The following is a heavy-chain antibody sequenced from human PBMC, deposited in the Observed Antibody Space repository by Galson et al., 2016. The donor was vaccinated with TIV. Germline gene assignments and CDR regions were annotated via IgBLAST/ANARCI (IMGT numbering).Heavy chain of an antibody. Sequence: SLRLSCAASGFSFGDYAMHWVRQAPGKGLEWVSGINWNSGSVDFADSVKGRFTISRDNAKNSLYLQMNSLRGEDTAVYYCAKAKSIFGVVPHRAFDVWGQGTTVTVSS. D-gene: IGHD3-3*01. CDR1: GFSFGDYA. J-gene: IGHJ3*01. V-gene: IGHV3-9*01. CDR3: AKAKSIFGVVPHRAFDV. CDR2: INWNSGSV.